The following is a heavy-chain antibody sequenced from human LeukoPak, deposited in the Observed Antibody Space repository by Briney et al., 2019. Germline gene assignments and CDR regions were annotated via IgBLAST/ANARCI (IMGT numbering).Heavy chain of an antibody. J-gene: IGHJ4*02. CDR2: IRYDGSNK. D-gene: IGHD2-21*02. CDR1: GFTFSSYG. V-gene: IGHV3-30*02. CDR3: TAFDY. Sequence: GGSLRLSCAASGFTFSSYGMHWVRQAPGKGLEWVAFIRYDGSNKYYADSVKGRFTISRDNSKNTLYLQMNSLTTEDTAMYWCTAFDYWGQGTLVTVSS.